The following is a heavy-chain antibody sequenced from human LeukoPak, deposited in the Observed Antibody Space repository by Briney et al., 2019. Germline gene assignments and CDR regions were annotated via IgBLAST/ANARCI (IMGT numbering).Heavy chain of an antibody. CDR1: GFXFSTYW. CDR3: ARSREPGRDGDY. Sequence: GGSLRLSCAASGFXFSTYWMHWVRQVPGKGLVWVSRISSDGISTAYADSVKGRFTLSRDNAKNTLYLQMNSLRADDTAVYYCARSREPGRDGDYWGQGTLVTVSS. D-gene: IGHD5-24*01. V-gene: IGHV3-74*01. CDR2: ISSDGIST. J-gene: IGHJ4*02.